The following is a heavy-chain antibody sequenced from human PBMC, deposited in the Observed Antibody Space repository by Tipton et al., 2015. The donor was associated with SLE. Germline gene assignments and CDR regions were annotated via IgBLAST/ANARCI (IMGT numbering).Heavy chain of an antibody. CDR2: INHSGST. D-gene: IGHD3-22*01. Sequence: TLSLTCAVYGGSFSGYYWSWIRQPPGKGLEWIGEINHSGSTNYNPSLKSRVTISVDTSKNQFSLKLSSVTAADTAVYYCARDPYDSSGPFDYWGQGTLVTVSS. CDR3: ARDPYDSSGPFDY. J-gene: IGHJ4*02. V-gene: IGHV4-34*01. CDR1: GGSFSGYY.